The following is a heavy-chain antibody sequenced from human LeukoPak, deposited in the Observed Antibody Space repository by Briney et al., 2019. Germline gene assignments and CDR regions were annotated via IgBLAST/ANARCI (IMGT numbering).Heavy chain of an antibody. J-gene: IGHJ4*02. CDR2: IKPDGSEK. Sequence: GGSLRLSCAASGFTFSGRWMSWVRQAPGKGLEWVANIKPDGSEKNYVDSVKGRFTISRDNAKRSLYLQMNSLRAEDTAVYYCARDLMGIAYRGAFYYWGQGTLVTVSS. CDR1: GFTFSGRW. D-gene: IGHD6-13*01. CDR3: ARDLMGIAYRGAFYY. V-gene: IGHV3-7*03.